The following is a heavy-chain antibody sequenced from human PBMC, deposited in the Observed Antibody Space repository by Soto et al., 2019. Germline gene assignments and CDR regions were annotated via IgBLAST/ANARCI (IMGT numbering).Heavy chain of an antibody. CDR2: INPNGGGT. V-gene: IGHV1-2*02. D-gene: IGHD3-22*01. J-gene: IGHJ4*02. CDR1: GYTFTGYY. Sequence: QVQLVQSGAEVKKPGASVKVSCKASGYTFTGYYMHWVRQAPGQGLEWMGWINPNGGGTNYAQKFQGRDTMTRDTSISTAYMELSRLRSDDTAVYYCARVRMIVGASGSFDYCGQGTLVTVSS. CDR3: ARVRMIVGASGSFDY.